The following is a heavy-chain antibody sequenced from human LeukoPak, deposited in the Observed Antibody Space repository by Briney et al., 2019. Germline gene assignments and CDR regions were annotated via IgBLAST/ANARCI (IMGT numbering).Heavy chain of an antibody. CDR2: MSWNSGSI. CDR3: AKTDYGDYEGSYYFDY. V-gene: IGHV3-9*01. CDR1: GFTFDDYA. Sequence: GGSLRLSCAASGFTFDDYAMHLVRQAPGKGLEWVSGMSWNSGSIGYADSVKGRFTISRDNAKNSLYLQMNSLRAEDTALYYCAKTDYGDYEGSYYFDYWGQGTLVTVSS. J-gene: IGHJ4*02. D-gene: IGHD4-17*01.